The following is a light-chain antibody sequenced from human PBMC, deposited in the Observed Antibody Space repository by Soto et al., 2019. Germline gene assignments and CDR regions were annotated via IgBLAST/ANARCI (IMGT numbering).Light chain of an antibody. V-gene: IGLV2-14*01. CDR1: SSDVGGYNY. CDR3: SSYTSSSTRV. J-gene: IGLJ3*02. Sequence: QSALTQPASVSGSPGQSITISCTGTSSDVGGYNYVSWYQQHPGKAPKLMIYEVSNRPSGVSNRFSGSKSGNTASLTISGHQAEDEADYYCSSYTSSSTRVFGGGTKQTVL. CDR2: EVS.